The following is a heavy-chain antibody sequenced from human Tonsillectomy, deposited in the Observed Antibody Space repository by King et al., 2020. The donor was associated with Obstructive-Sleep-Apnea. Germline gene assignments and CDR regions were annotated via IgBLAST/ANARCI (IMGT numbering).Heavy chain of an antibody. CDR1: GYSFTTYW. CDR2: IDPSDSYT. J-gene: IGHJ3*01. Sequence: DVQLVESGAQLKKSGESLRISCKTSGYSFTTYWIYWVRQMPGKGLEWMGRIDPSDSYTNYSPSFQGHVFISADNSISTAYLQWSSLKASDTAMYYCARPVYGDDALDVWGQGTMVTVSS. D-gene: IGHD4-17*01. V-gene: IGHV5-10-1*01. CDR3: ARPVYGDDALDV.